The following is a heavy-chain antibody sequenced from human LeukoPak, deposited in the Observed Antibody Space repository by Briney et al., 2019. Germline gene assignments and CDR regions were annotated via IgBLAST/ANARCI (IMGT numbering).Heavy chain of an antibody. D-gene: IGHD6-13*01. CDR2: IYYSGST. Sequence: PSETLSLTCTVSGGSITSSSYSWGWIRQPPGRGMEWIGTIYYSGSTYYNLSLKSRVTISVDTSKNQFSLKLSSVTAADTAVYSCATLKKGSWYYFDYWGQGTLVTVSS. J-gene: IGHJ4*02. CDR3: ATLKKGSWYYFDY. V-gene: IGHV4-39*01. CDR1: GGSITSSSYS.